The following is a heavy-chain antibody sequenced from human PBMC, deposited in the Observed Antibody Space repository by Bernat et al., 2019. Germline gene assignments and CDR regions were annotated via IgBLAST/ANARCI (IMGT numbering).Heavy chain of an antibody. J-gene: IGHJ3*02. V-gene: IGHV3-74*01. CDR3: ARDGSDYVWGSYKGAFDI. D-gene: IGHD3-16*01. CDR2: INSDGSST. CDR1: VFTFSSYW. Sequence: EVQLVESGGGLVQPGGSLRLSCAASVFTFSSYWMHWVRQAPGKGLVWFSRINSDGSSTIYADSVKGRFTIARDNAKNTLYLQMNSLGAEDTAVYYCARDGSDYVWGSYKGAFDIWGQGTMVTVSS.